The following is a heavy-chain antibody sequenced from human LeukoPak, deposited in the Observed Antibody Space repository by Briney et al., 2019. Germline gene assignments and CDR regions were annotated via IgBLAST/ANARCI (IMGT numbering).Heavy chain of an antibody. Sequence: PSETLSLTCVVYDGSIPGYYWSWIRQSPGKGLEWIGEIDQSGSTNYNPSLKSRVTISVDKSKMQFSLKLSSMTAADTAVYYCARRRWVAAKDYWGQGTLVTVSS. CDR1: DGSIPGYY. V-gene: IGHV4-34*01. J-gene: IGHJ4*02. D-gene: IGHD2-15*01. CDR2: IDQSGST. CDR3: ARRRWVAAKDY.